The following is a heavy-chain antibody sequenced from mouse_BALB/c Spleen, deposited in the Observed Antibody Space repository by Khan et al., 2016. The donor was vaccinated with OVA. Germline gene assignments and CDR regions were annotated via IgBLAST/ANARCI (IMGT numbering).Heavy chain of an antibody. CDR2: ISSDGDYT. CDR3: ARARYGNFAY. CDR1: GFTFSTYA. D-gene: IGHD2-1*01. V-gene: IGHV5-9-3*01. J-gene: IGHJ3*01. Sequence: EVQLQESGGALVKPGGSLKLSCAASGFTFSTYAMSWVRQTPEKRLEWVATISSDGDYTYYPDNVTGRFTFSRANANNTLYMQMSSLRSEDTAVYYCARARYGNFAYWGQGTLVTVSA.